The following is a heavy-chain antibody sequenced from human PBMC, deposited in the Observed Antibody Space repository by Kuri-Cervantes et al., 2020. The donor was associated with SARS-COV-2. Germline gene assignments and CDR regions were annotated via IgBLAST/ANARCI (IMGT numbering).Heavy chain of an antibody. Sequence: SETLSLTCTVSGGSVSSGSYYWSWIRQPPGKGLEWIGYIYYSGSTNYNPSLKSRVTISVDTSKNQFSLKLSSVTAAGTAVYYCARDSGGSYRDFDYWGQGTLVTVS. CDR3: ARDSGGSYRDFDY. CDR1: GGSVSSGSYY. D-gene: IGHD1-26*01. CDR2: IYYSGST. J-gene: IGHJ4*02. V-gene: IGHV4-61*01.